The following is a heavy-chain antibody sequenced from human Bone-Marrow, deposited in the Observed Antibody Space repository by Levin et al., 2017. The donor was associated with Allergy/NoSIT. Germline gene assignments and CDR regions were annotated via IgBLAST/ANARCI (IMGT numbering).Heavy chain of an antibody. V-gene: IGHV3-74*01. D-gene: IGHD3-10*01. J-gene: IGHJ6*02. CDR2: INSDGSST. CDR3: ARAFGELLLPYYYYYGMDV. Sequence: GGSLRLSCAASGFTFSSYWMHWVRQAPGKGLVWVSRINSDGSSTSYADSVKGRFTISRDNAKNTLYLQMNSLRAEDTAVYYCARAFGELLLPYYYYYGMDVWGQGTTVTVSS. CDR1: GFTFSSYW.